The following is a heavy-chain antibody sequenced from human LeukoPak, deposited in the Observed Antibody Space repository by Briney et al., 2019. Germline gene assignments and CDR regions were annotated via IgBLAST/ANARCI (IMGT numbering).Heavy chain of an antibody. CDR3: ARMVAASHPVRGP. CDR1: GFPFAPFW. CDR2: MNRDGSEV. D-gene: IGHD2-15*01. V-gene: IGHV3-7*05. Sequence: PGGSLRLSCGASGFPFAPFWMTWVRQAPGKGPEFVATMNRDGSEVAYGNSVRGRFTISRDNAKNSLYLQMYSLRAEDTAVYYCARMVAASHPVRGPWGQGTLVTVSS. J-gene: IGHJ5*02.